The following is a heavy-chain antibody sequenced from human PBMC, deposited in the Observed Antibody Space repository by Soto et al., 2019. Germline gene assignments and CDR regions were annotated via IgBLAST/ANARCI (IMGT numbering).Heavy chain of an antibody. Sequence: QVQLVQSGAEVKKPGASVKVSCKASGYTFTSYSISWVRQAPGQGLEWVGWISTYSGDTNYAQKLQGRVTMTTDTCTSTAYMEVRSLRSDDTAVYYCARTPDWDSGLYYFDYWGQGALVTVSS. CDR1: GYTFTSYS. D-gene: IGHD2-15*01. V-gene: IGHV1-18*01. CDR2: ISTYSGDT. CDR3: ARTPDWDSGLYYFDY. J-gene: IGHJ4*02.